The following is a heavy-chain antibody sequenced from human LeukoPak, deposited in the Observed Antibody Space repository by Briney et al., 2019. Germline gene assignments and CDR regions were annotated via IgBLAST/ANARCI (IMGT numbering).Heavy chain of an antibody. V-gene: IGHV3-30*18. CDR3: AKDRETTASGTFDY. CDR1: GFTFNNYG. J-gene: IGHJ4*02. CDR2: ISDDGRNK. Sequence: PGGSLRLSCAASGFTFNNYGMHYVRQAPGKGLEWVAVISDDGRNKNYADPVKGRFTISRDNSNNTLYLQMNSLRAEDTGVYYCAKDRETTASGTFDYWGQGTLVTVSS. D-gene: IGHD6-13*01.